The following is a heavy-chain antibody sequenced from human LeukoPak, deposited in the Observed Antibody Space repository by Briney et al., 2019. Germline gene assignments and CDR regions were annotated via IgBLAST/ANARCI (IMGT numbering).Heavy chain of an antibody. Sequence: GGSLRLSCAASGFTFSSYAVSWVRQAPGKGLEWVSAISGSGGSTYYADSVKGRFTISRDNSKNTLYLQMNSLRAEDTAVYYCAKVYGSGSYFGYNGMDVWGQGTAVTVSS. D-gene: IGHD3-10*01. CDR3: AKVYGSGSYFGYNGMDV. CDR1: GFTFSSYA. J-gene: IGHJ6*02. CDR2: ISGSGGST. V-gene: IGHV3-23*01.